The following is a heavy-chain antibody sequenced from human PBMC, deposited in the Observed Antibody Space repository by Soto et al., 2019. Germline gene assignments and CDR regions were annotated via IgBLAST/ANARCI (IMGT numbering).Heavy chain of an antibody. Sequence: PGPSVKVSCKASGYTFTSYDINWVRQATGQGLEWMGWMNPNTGHTGYAQEFQGRVTMTRDTSMSTAYMELTSLRSEDTAVYYCARVMRYCSSTSCSLMDYWGQGTLVTVSS. CDR3: ARVMRYCSSTSCSLMDY. J-gene: IGHJ4*02. D-gene: IGHD2-2*01. V-gene: IGHV1-8*01. CDR1: GYTFTSYD. CDR2: MNPNTGHT.